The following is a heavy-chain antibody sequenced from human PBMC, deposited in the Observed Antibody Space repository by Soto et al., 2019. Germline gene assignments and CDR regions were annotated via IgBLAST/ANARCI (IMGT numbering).Heavy chain of an antibody. V-gene: IGHV1-18*01. J-gene: IGHJ6*02. D-gene: IGHD3-22*01. CDR3: ARDRRLGFYYYYGMDV. Sequence: ASVKVSCKASGYTFTSYGISWVRQAPGQGLEWMGWISAYNGNTNYAQKLQGRVTMTTDTSTSTAYMELRSLRSDDTAVYYCARDRRLGFYYYYGMDVWGQGTTVTAP. CDR1: GYTFTSYG. CDR2: ISAYNGNT.